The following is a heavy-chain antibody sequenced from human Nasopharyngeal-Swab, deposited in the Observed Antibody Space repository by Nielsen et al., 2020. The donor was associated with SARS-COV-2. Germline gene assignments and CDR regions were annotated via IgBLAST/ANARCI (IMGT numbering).Heavy chain of an antibody. Sequence: ASVKVSCKVSGYTLTELSMHWVRQAPGKGLEWMGGFDPEDGETIYAQKFQGRVTMTEDTSTDTAYMELSSLRSEDTAVYYCARDPDCITINGCAGNDYWGQGTLVTVSS. CDR1: GYTLTELS. CDR3: ARDPDCITINGCAGNDY. CDR2: FDPEDGET. V-gene: IGHV1-24*01. J-gene: IGHJ4*02. D-gene: IGHD3-10*01.